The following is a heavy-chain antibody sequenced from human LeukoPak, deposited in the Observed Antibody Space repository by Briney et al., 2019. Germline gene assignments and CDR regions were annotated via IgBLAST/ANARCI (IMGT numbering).Heavy chain of an antibody. CDR2: ISYDGSNK. V-gene: IGHV3-30*18. Sequence: PGGSLRLSCAASGFTFRSYGMHWVRQAPGKGLEWVAVISYDGSNKYYADSVKGRFTISRDNSKNTLYLQMNSLRAEDTAVYYCAKSQRRLALDYWGQGTLVTVSS. CDR1: GFTFRSYG. D-gene: IGHD6-19*01. CDR3: AKSQRRLALDY. J-gene: IGHJ4*02.